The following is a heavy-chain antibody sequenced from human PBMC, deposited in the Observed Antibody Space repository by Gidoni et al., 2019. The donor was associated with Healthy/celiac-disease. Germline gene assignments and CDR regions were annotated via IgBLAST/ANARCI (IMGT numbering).Heavy chain of an antibody. CDR3: ARFGDFAFYDSSGYSPLYYFDY. V-gene: IGHV1-18*01. CDR2: ISAYNGNT. J-gene: IGHJ4*02. Sequence: QVQLVQSGAEVKKPGASVKVSCKASGYTFTSYGISWVRQAPGQGLEWMGWISAYNGNTNYAQKLQGRVTMTTDTSTSTAYMELRSLRSDDTAVYYCARFGDFAFYDSSGYSPLYYFDYWGQGTLVTVSS. CDR1: GYTFTSYG. D-gene: IGHD3-22*01.